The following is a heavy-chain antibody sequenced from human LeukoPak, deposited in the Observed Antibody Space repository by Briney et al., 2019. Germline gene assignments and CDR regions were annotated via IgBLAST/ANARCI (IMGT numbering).Heavy chain of an antibody. Sequence: GASVKVSCKASGYTFTGYYLHWVRQAPGQGLEWLGWINPDTGGTNYAQKFQGRVTVTRDTSISTAYMELSGLQSDDTAVYYCARDVRYSNYMDVWGKGTTVTVSS. CDR1: GYTFTGYY. D-gene: IGHD5-12*01. V-gene: IGHV1-2*02. J-gene: IGHJ6*03. CDR3: ARDVRYSNYMDV. CDR2: INPDTGGT.